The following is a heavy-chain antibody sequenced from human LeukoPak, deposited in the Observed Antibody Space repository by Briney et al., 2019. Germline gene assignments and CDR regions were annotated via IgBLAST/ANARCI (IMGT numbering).Heavy chain of an antibody. V-gene: IGHV4-4*07. CDR3: ARVALGSYYDSSGYQKNAFDI. CDR1: GGSISSYY. CDR2: IYTSGST. D-gene: IGHD3-22*01. J-gene: IGHJ3*02. Sequence: PSETLSLTCTVSGGSISSYYWSWIRQPAGKGLEWIGRIYTSGSTNYNPSLKSRVTMSVDTSKNQFSLKLSSVTAADTAVYYCARVALGSYYDSSGYQKNAFDIWGQGTMVTVSS.